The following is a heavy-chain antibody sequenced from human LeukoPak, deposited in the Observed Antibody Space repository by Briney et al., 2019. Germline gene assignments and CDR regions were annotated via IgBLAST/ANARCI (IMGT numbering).Heavy chain of an antibody. CDR2: ISYDGSNK. CDR1: GFTFSSYA. CDR3: ARDVIIMVRGVITYYYYGMDV. D-gene: IGHD3-10*01. J-gene: IGHJ6*04. V-gene: IGHV3-30*04. Sequence: GGSLRLSCAASGFTFSSYAMHWVRQAPGKGLERVAVISYDGSNKYYADSVKGRFTISRDNSKNTLYLQMNSVRAEDTAVYYCARDVIIMVRGVITYYYYGMDVWGKGTTVTVSS.